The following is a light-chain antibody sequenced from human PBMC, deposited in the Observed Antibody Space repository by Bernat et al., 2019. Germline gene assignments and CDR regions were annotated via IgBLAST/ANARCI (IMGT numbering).Light chain of an antibody. CDR1: SGDVGGYNY. V-gene: IGLV2-11*01. Sequence: QSALTQPASVSGSPGQSITISCTGSSGDVGGYNYVSWYQQHPGKAPKLMIYDVNKPPSGVPDRFSGSKSDNTASLTISGLQAEDEADYYCCSYAGNTAWVFGAGTKVTVL. J-gene: IGLJ3*02. CDR3: CSYAGNTAWV. CDR2: DVN.